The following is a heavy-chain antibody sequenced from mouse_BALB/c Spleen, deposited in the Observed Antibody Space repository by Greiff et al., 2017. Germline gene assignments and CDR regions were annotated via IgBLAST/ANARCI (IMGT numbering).Heavy chain of an antibody. CDR3: ARSSNYDAMDY. Sequence: EVQLVESGPGLVKPSQSLSLTCTVTGYSITSDYAWNWIRQFPGNKLEWMGYISYSGSTSYNPSLKSRISITRDTSKNQFFLQLNSVTTEDTATYYCARSSNYDAMDYWGQGTSVTVSS. J-gene: IGHJ4*01. CDR2: ISYSGST. CDR1: GYSITSDYA. V-gene: IGHV3-2*02. D-gene: IGHD2-5*01.